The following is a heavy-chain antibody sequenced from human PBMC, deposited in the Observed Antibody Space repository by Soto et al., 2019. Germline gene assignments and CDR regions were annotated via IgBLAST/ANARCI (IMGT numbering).Heavy chain of an antibody. V-gene: IGHV3-7*05. CDR1: GFTFSSYW. CDR3: ARVWGLVIREYNWFDP. Sequence: EVQLVESGGGLVQPGGSLRLSCAASGFTFSSYWMSWVRQAPGKGLEWVANIKQDGSEKCYVDSVKGRFTISRDNAKNSLYLQMNSLRAEDTAVYYCARVWGLVIREYNWFDPWGQGTLVTVSS. D-gene: IGHD3-9*01. CDR2: IKQDGSEK. J-gene: IGHJ5*02.